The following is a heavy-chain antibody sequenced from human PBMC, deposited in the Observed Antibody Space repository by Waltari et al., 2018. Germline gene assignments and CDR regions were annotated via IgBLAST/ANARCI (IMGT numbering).Heavy chain of an antibody. V-gene: IGHV3-23*01. CDR1: DVPLRNYA. Sequence: DVQLLASGGKLVQPGGSLRLPCAGPDVPLRNYALTWVRHSPGKGLEWVATISSTGDRIYYTDSVKGRFTISRDNSNNTLYLQMARLKVEDSALYYCAKDRSAYYDLPNSPFDHWGQGTLVSVSS. D-gene: IGHD3-3*01. CDR3: AKDRSAYYDLPNSPFDH. CDR2: ISSTGDRI. J-gene: IGHJ4*02.